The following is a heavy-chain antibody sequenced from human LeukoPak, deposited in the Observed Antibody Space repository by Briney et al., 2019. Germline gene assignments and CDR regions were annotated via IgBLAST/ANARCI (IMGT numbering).Heavy chain of an antibody. V-gene: IGHV1-69*13. CDR3: ARGPWDSSSFFDY. Sequence: SVKVSCKASGGTFSSYAISWVRQAPGQGLEWMGGIIPIFGTANYAQKFQGRVSITADESTSTAYMELSSLRSEDTAVYYCARGPWDSSSFFDYWGQGTLVTVSS. CDR1: GGTFSSYA. CDR2: IIPIFGTA. D-gene: IGHD3-22*01. J-gene: IGHJ4*02.